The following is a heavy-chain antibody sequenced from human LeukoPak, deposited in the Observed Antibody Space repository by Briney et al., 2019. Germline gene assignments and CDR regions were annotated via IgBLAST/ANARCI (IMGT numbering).Heavy chain of an antibody. V-gene: IGHV4-4*08. CDR1: DGSMSKYY. J-gene: IGHJ4*02. CDR2: IIHGARTTGKT. CDR3: ARRDGSSWDLVY. D-gene: IGHD6-13*01. Sequence: SETLSLTCSVSDGSMSKYYWKWMRQPPGKGLEWIGSIIHGARTTGKTNYNPSLESRVKISIDTSRTQFSLKLTSVTVADTAVYYCARRDGSSWDLVYWGQGALVTVSS.